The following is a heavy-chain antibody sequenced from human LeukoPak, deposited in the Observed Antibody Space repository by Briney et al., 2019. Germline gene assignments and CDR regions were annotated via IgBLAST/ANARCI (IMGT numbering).Heavy chain of an antibody. J-gene: IGHJ5*02. CDR3: ATDYSLYCSSTSCYFS. CDR2: IDPEDGEA. D-gene: IGHD2-2*01. Sequence: WASVKVSCKVSGYSLSEVSTHWVRQAPGKGLEWMGGIDPEDGEAIFAQTIQGRVTMTEDTSIDTAYMELRSLRSEDTAVYYCATDYSLYCSSTSCYFSWGQGTLVTVSS. V-gene: IGHV1-24*01. CDR1: GYSLSEVS.